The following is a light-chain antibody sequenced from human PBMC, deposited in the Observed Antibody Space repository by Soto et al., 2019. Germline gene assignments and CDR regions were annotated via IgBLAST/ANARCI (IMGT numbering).Light chain of an antibody. V-gene: IGKV3-20*01. CDR3: VQKGRSLPIT. CDR2: AAS. J-gene: IGKJ5*01. Sequence: EIVLTQSPGTLSLSPGERATLSCRASQTIGSSHLAWYQQKPGQAPRVLIFAASSRATGIPDRFSGSGSGTAFALTISRLAHQDFEVYFCVQKGRSLPITFGQGKRLAIK. CDR1: QTIGSSH.